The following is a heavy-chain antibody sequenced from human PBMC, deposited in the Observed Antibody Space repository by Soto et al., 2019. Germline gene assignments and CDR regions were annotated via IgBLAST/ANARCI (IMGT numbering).Heavy chain of an antibody. CDR3: AREFNYDYWNGYPSQGYFDN. J-gene: IGHJ4*02. Sequence: KTSETLSLTCTVSRGSVSGRAYYWSWIRQSPGKGLEWIGYIFHSGSTKYNPSLKSRATISVDTSTNQFSLKLTSVTAADTAVYYCAREFNYDYWNGYPSQGYFDNWGQGTQVTVSS. V-gene: IGHV4-61*08. CDR1: RGSVSGRAYY. CDR2: IFHSGST. D-gene: IGHD3-3*01.